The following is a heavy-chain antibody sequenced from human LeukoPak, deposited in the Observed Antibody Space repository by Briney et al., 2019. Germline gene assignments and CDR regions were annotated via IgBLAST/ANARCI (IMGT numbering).Heavy chain of an antibody. CDR2: ISSSGSTR. CDR3: ARVQTTVTTLDY. V-gene: IGHV3-48*03. CDR1: GFTFSSYE. D-gene: IGHD4-17*01. Sequence: GGSLSLSCAVSGFTFSSYEMIWVRPAPGKGLEWVSYISSSGSTRYYAASVKGRFTISRDNAKSSLYLQMNSLRAEDTAVYYCARVQTTVTTLDYWGQGTLVTVSS. J-gene: IGHJ4*02.